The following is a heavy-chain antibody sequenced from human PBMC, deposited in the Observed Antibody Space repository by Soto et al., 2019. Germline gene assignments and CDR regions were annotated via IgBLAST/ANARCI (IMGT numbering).Heavy chain of an antibody. Sequence: PGGSLRLSCAASGFTFSSYAMHWVRQAPGKGLEWVAVISYDGSNKYYADSVKGRFTISRDNSKNTLYLQMNSLRAEDTAVCYCARGDKDIVVVPAAIQGWGQGTMVTVSS. CDR1: GFTFSSYA. CDR2: ISYDGSNK. J-gene: IGHJ3*01. D-gene: IGHD2-2*02. V-gene: IGHV3-30-3*01. CDR3: ARGDKDIVVVPAAIQG.